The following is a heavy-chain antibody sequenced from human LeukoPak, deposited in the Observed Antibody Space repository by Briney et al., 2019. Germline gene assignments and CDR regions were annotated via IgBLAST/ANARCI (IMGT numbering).Heavy chain of an antibody. J-gene: IGHJ4*02. CDR1: GGSISSGGYS. Sequence: SETPSLTCAVSGGSISSGGYSWSWIRQPPGKGLEWIGYIYHSGSTYYNPSLKSRVTISVDRSKNQFSLKLSSVTAADTAVYYCAREVGDYALDYWGQGTLVTVSS. CDR3: AREVGDYALDY. CDR2: IYHSGST. D-gene: IGHD4-17*01. V-gene: IGHV4-30-2*01.